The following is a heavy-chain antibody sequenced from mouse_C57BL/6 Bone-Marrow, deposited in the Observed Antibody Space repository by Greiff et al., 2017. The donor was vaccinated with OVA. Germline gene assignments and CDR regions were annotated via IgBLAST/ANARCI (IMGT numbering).Heavy chain of an antibody. CDR2: INPYNGGT. CDR3: ARGGGRGYFDY. CDR1: GYTFTDYY. D-gene: IGHD1-1*02. Sequence: EVQLQQSGPVLVKPGASVKMSCKASGYTFTDYYMNWVKQSHGKSLEWIGVINPYNGGTSYNQKFKGKATLTVDKSSSTAYMELNSLTSEDSAVYYCARGGGRGYFDYRGQGTTLTVSS. V-gene: IGHV1-19*01. J-gene: IGHJ2*01.